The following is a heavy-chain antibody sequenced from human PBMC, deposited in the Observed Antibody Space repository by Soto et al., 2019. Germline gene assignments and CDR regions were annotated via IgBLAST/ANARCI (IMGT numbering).Heavy chain of an antibody. V-gene: IGHV3-23*01. CDR2: ITGSGDST. J-gene: IGHJ4*02. CDR3: AKDLQFSGWLSAQTFDY. D-gene: IGHD6-19*01. CDR1: GFTFSNHA. Sequence: EVQLLESGGGLVQPGGSLRLSCAVSGFTFSNHAMSWVRQAAGKGLECVSSITGSGDSTYYADSVKGRFTISRDKSKSTLYLQMNSLRAEDTAVYYCAKDLQFSGWLSAQTFDYWGQGTQVTVSS.